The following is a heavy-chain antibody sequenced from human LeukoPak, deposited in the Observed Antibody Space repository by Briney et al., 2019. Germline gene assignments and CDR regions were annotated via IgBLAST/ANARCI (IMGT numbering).Heavy chain of an antibody. J-gene: IGHJ3*02. D-gene: IGHD3-3*01. CDR3: ARGPRITIFGVVMANDAFDI. Sequence: ASVKVSCKASGYSFTGHYMHWVRQAPGQGLEWMGWINPKSGGTNYAQKFQGRVTMTRDTSSSTAYMELSRLRFDDTVVYYCARGPRITIFGVVMANDAFDIWGQGAMVTVSS. CDR1: GYSFTGHY. V-gene: IGHV1-2*02. CDR2: INPKSGGT.